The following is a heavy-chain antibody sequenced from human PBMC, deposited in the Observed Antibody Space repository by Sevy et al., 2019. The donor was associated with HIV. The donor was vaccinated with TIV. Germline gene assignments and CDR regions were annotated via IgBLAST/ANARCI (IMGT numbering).Heavy chain of an antibody. D-gene: IGHD5-18*01. Sequence: ASVKVSCKASGYTFTSYHINWVRQATGQGLEWMGWMNPNSGNTGYAQKFQGRVTMTRNASISTAYMELSSLRSEDTAVYYCARGATRGYSYGYRYWFDPWGQGTLVTVSS. CDR3: ARGATRGYSYGYRYWFDP. J-gene: IGHJ5*02. V-gene: IGHV1-8*01. CDR1: GYTFTSYH. CDR2: MNPNSGNT.